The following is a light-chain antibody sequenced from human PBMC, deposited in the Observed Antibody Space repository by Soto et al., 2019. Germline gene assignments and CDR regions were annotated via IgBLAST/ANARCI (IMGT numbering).Light chain of an antibody. J-gene: IGKJ1*01. Sequence: DIQMTQSPSTLSASVGDRVAITCRASQSIYKWLAWYQQKPGKAPNLLIYEASTLESGVPSRFSGSGSETEFTLTISSLQPGDFATYYCQQYDTFPWTFGQGTRVDIK. CDR2: EAS. V-gene: IGKV1-5*03. CDR3: QQYDTFPWT. CDR1: QSIYKW.